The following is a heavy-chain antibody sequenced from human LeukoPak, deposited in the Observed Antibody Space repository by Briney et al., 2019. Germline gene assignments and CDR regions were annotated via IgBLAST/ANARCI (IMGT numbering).Heavy chain of an antibody. CDR2: ISWSSSTI. CDR1: GFIFDDYA. J-gene: IGHJ4*02. D-gene: IGHD2-15*01. Sequence: GGSLRLSCAASGFIFDDYAMHWVRQAPGKGLEWVSFISWSSSTIAYADSVKGRFTISRDNAENSLYLQMNSLRAEDTAVYYCAKLPVGDCSGGSCYVDYWGQGTLVTVSS. V-gene: IGHV3-9*01. CDR3: AKLPVGDCSGGSCYVDY.